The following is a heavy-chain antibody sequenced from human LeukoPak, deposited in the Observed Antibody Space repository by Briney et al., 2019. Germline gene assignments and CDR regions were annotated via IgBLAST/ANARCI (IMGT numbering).Heavy chain of an antibody. Sequence: ASVKVSCKASGYSFNGYYMHWVRQAPGQGLEWMGWINPNSGGTNYAQKLQGRVTMTRDTSISTAYMELSRLRSDDTAVYYCARDGVGATTSGPYYYYYGMDVGGQGTTVTVSS. CDR1: GYSFNGYY. J-gene: IGHJ6*02. CDR2: INPNSGGT. V-gene: IGHV1-2*02. CDR3: ARDGVGATTSGPYYYYYGMDV. D-gene: IGHD1-26*01.